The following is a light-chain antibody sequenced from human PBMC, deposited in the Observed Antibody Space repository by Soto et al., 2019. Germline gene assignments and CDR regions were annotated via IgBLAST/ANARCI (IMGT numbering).Light chain of an antibody. J-gene: IGLJ1*01. CDR1: SSDVGAYNY. CDR2: EVT. V-gene: IGLV2-14*01. Sequence: QSALTQPASVSGSPGQSITISCTGTSSDVGAYNYVCWYKQRPGKAPQLMIYEVTNRPSGVSDRFSGSKSGNTASLTISGLQAEDEADYYCSSYTRSSTLYVFGTGTKLTVL. CDR3: SSYTRSSTLYV.